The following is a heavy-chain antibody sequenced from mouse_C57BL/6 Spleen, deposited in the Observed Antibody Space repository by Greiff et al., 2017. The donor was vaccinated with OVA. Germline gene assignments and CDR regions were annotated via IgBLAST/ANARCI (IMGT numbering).Heavy chain of an antibody. J-gene: IGHJ1*03. CDR3: ARDEGFYYGSSYVDWYFDV. CDR1: GYTFTSYC. V-gene: IGHV1-53*01. D-gene: IGHD1-1*01. Sequence: QVQLQQPGTELVKPGASVKLSCTASGYTFTSYCMHWVKQRPGQGLEWIGNINPSNGGTNSNEKFKSKATLTVDNSSSTAYMQLSSLTSEDSAVYYCARDEGFYYGSSYVDWYFDVWGTGTTVTVSS. CDR2: INPSNGGT.